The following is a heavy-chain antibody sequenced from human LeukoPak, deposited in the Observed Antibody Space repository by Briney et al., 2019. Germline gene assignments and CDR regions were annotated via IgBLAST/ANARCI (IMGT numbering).Heavy chain of an antibody. CDR1: GFTFSSYS. Sequence: GRSLRLSCAASGFTFSSYSMNWVRQAPGKGLEWVSSISSSSSYIYYADSVKGRFTISRDNAKNSLYLQMNSLRAEDTAVYYCASNPGYYYGSGTDYWGQGTLVTVSS. D-gene: IGHD3-10*01. J-gene: IGHJ4*02. CDR2: ISSSSSYI. CDR3: ASNPGYYYGSGTDY. V-gene: IGHV3-21*01.